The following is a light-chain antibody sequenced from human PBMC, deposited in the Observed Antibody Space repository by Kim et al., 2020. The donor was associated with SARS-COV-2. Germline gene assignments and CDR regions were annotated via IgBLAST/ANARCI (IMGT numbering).Light chain of an antibody. V-gene: IGKV3-15*01. J-gene: IGKJ1*01. CDR2: GAS. CDR3: QRYNNLWT. Sequence: EIVMTQSPATLSVSPGERATLSCRASQSVSSYLAWYQQKPGQAPRLLIYGASTRATGIPARFSGSGSGTEFTLTISSLQAEDFAVYYWQRYNNLWTFGQGTKVDIK. CDR1: QSVSSY.